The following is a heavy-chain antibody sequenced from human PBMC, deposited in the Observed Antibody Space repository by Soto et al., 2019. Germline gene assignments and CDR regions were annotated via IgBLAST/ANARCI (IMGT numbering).Heavy chain of an antibody. CDR2: IFYSGST. CDR1: GDSISSSSYY. J-gene: IGHJ6*02. CDR3: ASSSLYGMDV. Sequence: SETLSLTCSVSGDSISSSSYYWGWIRQPPGKGLEWIASIFYSGSTYYNPSLKSRVTVSVDTSMNQFSLRLSSVTAADTAVYYCASSSLYGMDVWGQGTTVTVSS. V-gene: IGHV4-39*01.